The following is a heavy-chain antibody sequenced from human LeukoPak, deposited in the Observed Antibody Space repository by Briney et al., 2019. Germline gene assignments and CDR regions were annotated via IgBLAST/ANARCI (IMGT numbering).Heavy chain of an antibody. D-gene: IGHD3-22*01. CDR1: GFTFSSYW. Sequence: GGSLRLSCAASGFTFSSYWMHWVRQAPGKGLEWVSGISGSGGSTYYADSVRGRFTISRDNSKNTLYLQMNSLIAEDTAVYYCARDHYYADGGYYYVRLYYFDYWGQGTLVTVSS. J-gene: IGHJ4*02. CDR2: ISGSGGST. CDR3: ARDHYYADGGYYYVRLYYFDY. V-gene: IGHV3-23*01.